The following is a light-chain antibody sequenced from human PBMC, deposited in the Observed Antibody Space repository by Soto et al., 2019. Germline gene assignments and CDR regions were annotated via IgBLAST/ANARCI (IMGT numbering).Light chain of an antibody. CDR3: CSKAGSHYYV. CDR2: EVT. V-gene: IGLV2-8*01. Sequence: QSALTQPPSASGSPGQSVTISCTGTSSDVGVYNYVSWYQQHPGKAPKLLIYEVTKRPSGVPDRVSGSNSGNTASLTVSGLQSDDESEYYCCSKAGSHYYVCGTGTKLTVL. J-gene: IGLJ1*01. CDR1: SSDVGVYNY.